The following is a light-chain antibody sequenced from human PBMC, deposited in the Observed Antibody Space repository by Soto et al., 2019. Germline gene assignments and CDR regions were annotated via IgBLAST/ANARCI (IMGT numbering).Light chain of an antibody. V-gene: IGKV4-1*01. J-gene: IGKJ2*01. Sequence: DIVMTQSPDSLALSLGERATINCKSSQSISYSSNNKNYLAWYQQKPGQPPKLLIYWASTRESGVPDRFFGSGSGKDFPLTISSLQAEDVAVYYCQQYDSTPYTFGQGTKLEIK. CDR1: QSISYSSNNKNY. CDR2: WAS. CDR3: QQYDSTPYT.